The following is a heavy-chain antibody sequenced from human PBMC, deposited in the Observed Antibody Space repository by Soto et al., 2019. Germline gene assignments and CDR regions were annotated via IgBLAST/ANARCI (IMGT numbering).Heavy chain of an antibody. V-gene: IGHV3-48*01. D-gene: IGHD6-19*01. J-gene: IGHJ3*02. CDR3: AKVQTSGRGPPFSCDI. CDR2: ITSSSSTI. CDR1: GFTFSSYS. Sequence: GGSLRLSCAASGFTFSSYSMNWVRQAPGKGLEWVSYITSSSSTIYYATSVKGRFAISKDKSMGTLFLQMDSLGADDTAVYYCAKVQTSGRGPPFSCDIWGQGTMVTVSS.